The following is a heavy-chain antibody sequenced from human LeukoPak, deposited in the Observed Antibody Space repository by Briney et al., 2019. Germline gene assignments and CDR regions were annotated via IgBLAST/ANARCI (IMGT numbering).Heavy chain of an antibody. V-gene: IGHV3-21*01. Sequence: PGGSLRLSCAASGFSFSNSDMNWVRQAPGKGLKWVSYISRTRSHIYYADSVRGRFTISRDNADNSLYLQMDSLRGEDTAVYYCATDDAATARASGMDVWGKGTRVTVSS. D-gene: IGHD6-6*01. J-gene: IGHJ6*04. CDR3: ATDDAATARASGMDV. CDR1: GFSFSNSD. CDR2: ISRTRSHI.